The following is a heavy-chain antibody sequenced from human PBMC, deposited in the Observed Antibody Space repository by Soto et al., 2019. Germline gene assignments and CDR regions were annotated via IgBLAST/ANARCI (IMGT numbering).Heavy chain of an antibody. CDR1: GFTFSSYA. Sequence: QVQLVESGGGVVQPGRSLRLSSAASGFTFSSYAMHWVRQAPGKGLEWVAAISYDGSNKYYADSVKGRFTISRDNSKNTLYLQMNSLRVEDTAVCYCAREETWLQFDYWGQGTLVTVSS. J-gene: IGHJ4*02. CDR2: ISYDGSNK. V-gene: IGHV3-30*04. CDR3: AREETWLQFDY. D-gene: IGHD5-12*01.